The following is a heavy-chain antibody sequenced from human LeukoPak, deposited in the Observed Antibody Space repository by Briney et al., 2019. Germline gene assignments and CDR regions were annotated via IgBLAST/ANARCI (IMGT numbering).Heavy chain of an antibody. CDR2: IYSGGST. Sequence: GGSLRLSCAASGFTVSSNYMSWVRQAPGKGLEWVSVIYSGGSTYYAASVKGRFTISRDNSKNTLYLQMNSLRAEDTAVYYCARDWGYKPDYFDYWGQGTLVTVSS. CDR3: ARDWGYKPDYFDY. J-gene: IGHJ4*02. D-gene: IGHD5-24*01. CDR1: GFTVSSNY. V-gene: IGHV3-66*01.